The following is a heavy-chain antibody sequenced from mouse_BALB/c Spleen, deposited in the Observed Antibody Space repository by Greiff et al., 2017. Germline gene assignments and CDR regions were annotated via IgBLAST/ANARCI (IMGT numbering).Heavy chain of an antibody. CDR2: ISSGSSTI. D-gene: IGHD2-1*01. Sequence: EVQLVESGGGLVQPGGSRKLSCAASGFTFSSFGMHWVRQAPEKGLEWVAYISSGSSTIYYADTVKGRFTISRDKPKNTLFLQMTSLRSEDTATYYCARERDYGNYAWFAYWGQGTLVTVSA. V-gene: IGHV5-17*02. CDR1: GFTFSSFG. CDR3: ARERDYGNYAWFAY. J-gene: IGHJ3*01.